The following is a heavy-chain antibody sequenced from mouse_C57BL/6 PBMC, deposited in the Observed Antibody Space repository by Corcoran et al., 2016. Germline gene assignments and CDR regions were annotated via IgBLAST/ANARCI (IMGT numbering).Heavy chain of an antibody. V-gene: IGHV9-3*01. Sequence: QIQLVQSGPELKKPGETVKISCKASGYTFTTYGMSWVKQAPGKGLKRMGWINTYSGVPTYADDFKGRFAFSLETSASTAYLQINNLKNEDTATYFCARGDYDGDYWGQGTTLTVSS. J-gene: IGHJ2*01. D-gene: IGHD2-4*01. CDR2: INTYSGVP. CDR3: ARGDYDGDY. CDR1: GYTFTTYG.